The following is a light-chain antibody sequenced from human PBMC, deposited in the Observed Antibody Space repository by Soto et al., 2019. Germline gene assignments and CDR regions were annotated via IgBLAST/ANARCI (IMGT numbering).Light chain of an antibody. Sequence: IVLTQSPATRSWSPVEIASLPGIASQSVSSYLAWYQQKPGQAPRLLISAATNRATGIPARFSGSGSRTDFTLTISSLEPEDFAVYYCQQRSNWPFTFGPGTKVDIK. CDR3: QQRSNWPFT. J-gene: IGKJ3*01. V-gene: IGKV3-11*01. CDR2: AAT. CDR1: QSVSSY.